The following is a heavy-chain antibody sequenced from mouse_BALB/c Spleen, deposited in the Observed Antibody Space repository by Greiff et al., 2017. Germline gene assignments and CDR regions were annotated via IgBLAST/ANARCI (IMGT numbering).Heavy chain of an antibody. V-gene: IGHV1-5*01. CDR1: GYTFTSYW. CDR3: TRLGGRYGNYVDYAMDY. CDR2: IYPGNSDT. Sequence: EVQLQQSGTVLARPGASVKMSCKASGYTFTSYWMHWVKQRPGQGLEWIGAIYPGNSDTSYNQKFKGKAKLTAVTSTSTAYMELSSLTNEDSAVYYCTRLGGRYGNYVDYAMDYWGQGTSVTVSA. D-gene: IGHD2-1*01. J-gene: IGHJ4*01.